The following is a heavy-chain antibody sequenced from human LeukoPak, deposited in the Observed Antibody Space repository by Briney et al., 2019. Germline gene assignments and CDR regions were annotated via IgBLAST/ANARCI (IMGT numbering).Heavy chain of an antibody. CDR2: IYYSGST. J-gene: IGHJ4*02. D-gene: IGHD3-9*01. V-gene: IGHV4-59*11. Sequence: SGTLSLTCTVSGGSISSHYWSWIRQPPGKGLEWIGYIYYSGSTNYNPSLKSRVTISVDTSKNQFSLKLSSVTAADTAVYYCARGAYDILTGPPHFDYWGQGTLVTVSS. CDR1: GGSISSHY. CDR3: ARGAYDILTGPPHFDY.